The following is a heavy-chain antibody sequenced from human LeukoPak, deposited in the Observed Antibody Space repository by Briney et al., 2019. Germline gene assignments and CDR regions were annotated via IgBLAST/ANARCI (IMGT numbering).Heavy chain of an antibody. Sequence: GGPLRLSCAASGFTFSSYGMHWVRQSPGKGLEWVAFIRYDGSNKYYADSVKGRFTISRDNSKNTLFLVMNSLRAEDTAVYYCAKDLVVAGMGFFDYWGQGTLVTVSS. V-gene: IGHV3-30*02. D-gene: IGHD6-19*01. CDR1: GFTFSSYG. CDR3: AKDLVVAGMGFFDY. J-gene: IGHJ4*02. CDR2: IRYDGSNK.